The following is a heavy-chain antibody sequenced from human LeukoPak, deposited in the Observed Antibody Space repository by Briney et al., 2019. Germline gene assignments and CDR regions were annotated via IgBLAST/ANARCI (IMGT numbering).Heavy chain of an antibody. D-gene: IGHD3-10*01. CDR1: GGTFSSYA. J-gene: IGHJ6*02. Sequence: SVKVSCKASGGTFSSYAISWVRQAPGQGLEWMGRIIPIFGIANYAQKFQGRVTITADKSTSTAHMELSSLRSEDTAVYYCARGCYYYGSGSYCLYGMDVWGQGTTVTVSS. CDR2: IIPIFGIA. CDR3: ARGCYYYGSGSYCLYGMDV. V-gene: IGHV1-69*04.